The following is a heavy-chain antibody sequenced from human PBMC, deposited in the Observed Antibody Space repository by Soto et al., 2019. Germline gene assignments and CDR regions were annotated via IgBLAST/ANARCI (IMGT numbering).Heavy chain of an antibody. V-gene: IGHV3-23*01. D-gene: IGHD3-3*01. CDR2: ISGSVGST. Sequence: GGSLRLSCAASGFTFSSYAMSWVRQAPGKGLEWVSAISGSVGSTYYADSVKGRFTISRDNSKNTLYLQMNSLRAEDTAVYYCAKDDYDFWSGSPLRWGQGTLVTVSS. CDR1: GFTFSSYA. CDR3: AKDDYDFWSGSPLR. J-gene: IGHJ4*02.